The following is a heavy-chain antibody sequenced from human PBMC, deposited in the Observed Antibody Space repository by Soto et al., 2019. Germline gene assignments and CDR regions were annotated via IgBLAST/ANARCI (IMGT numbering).Heavy chain of an antibody. CDR1: GYTFTSYG. J-gene: IGHJ6*02. Sequence: QVQLVQSGAEVKKPGASVKVSCKASGYTFTSYGISWVRQAPGQRLEWMGWISAYNGNTNYAQKLQGRVTMTTDTSTSTAYMELRSLRSDDTAVYYCARDSTVDTAMVYYYYGMDVWGQGTTVTVSS. D-gene: IGHD5-18*01. CDR3: ARDSTVDTAMVYYYYGMDV. CDR2: ISAYNGNT. V-gene: IGHV1-18*04.